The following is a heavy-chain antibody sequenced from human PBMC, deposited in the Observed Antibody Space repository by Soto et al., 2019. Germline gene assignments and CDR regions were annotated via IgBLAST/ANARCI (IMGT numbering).Heavy chain of an antibody. CDR2: MNPSSGNA. Sequence: GASVKVTCDACGYTITNYDIYWVRQATGQGLEWMGWMNPSSGNAGYIQKFEGRVTMTRDTSTSTAYMELTSLTSDDTAMYYCARTRLCGGDCYSAYYFDFWGQGALVTVSS. V-gene: IGHV1-8*01. J-gene: IGHJ4*02. D-gene: IGHD2-21*02. CDR1: GYTITNYD. CDR3: ARTRLCGGDCYSAYYFDF.